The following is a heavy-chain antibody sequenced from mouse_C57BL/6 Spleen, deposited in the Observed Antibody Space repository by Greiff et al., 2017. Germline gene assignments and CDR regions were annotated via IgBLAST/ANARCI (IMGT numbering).Heavy chain of an antibody. CDR3: ARVGPRDYFDY. J-gene: IGHJ2*01. CDR1: GYSFTSYY. CDR2: IYPGSGNT. V-gene: IGHV1-66*01. Sequence: VQLQESGPELVKPGASVKISCKASGYSFTSYYIHWVKQRPGQGLEWIGWIYPGSGNTKYNEKFKGKATLTADTSSSTAYMQLSSLTSEDSAVYYCARVGPRDYFDYWGQGTTLTVSS.